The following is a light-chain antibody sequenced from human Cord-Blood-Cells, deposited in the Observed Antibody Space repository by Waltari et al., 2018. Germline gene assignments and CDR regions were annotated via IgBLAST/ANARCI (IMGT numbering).Light chain of an antibody. CDR2: EVS. CDR1: SSDVGGYNY. V-gene: IGLV2-8*01. J-gene: IGLJ1*01. Sequence: QSALTQPPSASGSPGQSVTIPCTGTSSDVGGYNYFSWYQQHPGKAPKLMIYEVSKLPSGVPDRFSGSKAGHTASLTVSGLQADDEADYYCSSYAGSNNFVFGTGTKVTVL. CDR3: SSYAGSNNFV.